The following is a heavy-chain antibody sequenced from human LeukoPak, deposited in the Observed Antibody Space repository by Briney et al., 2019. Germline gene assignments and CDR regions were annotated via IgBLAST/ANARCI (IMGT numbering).Heavy chain of an antibody. CDR2: IYDSGST. V-gene: IGHV4-61*01. Sequence: PPETLSLTCTVSGGSVISGSYYWSWIRQPPGKGLEWIGYIYDSGSTSYNPSLKSRVTISVDTSKNQFSLKLSSVTAADTAVYYCARGYYGSGTYFIGDYWGQGTLVTVFS. CDR1: GGSVISGSYY. CDR3: ARGYYGSGTYFIGDY. D-gene: IGHD3-10*01. J-gene: IGHJ4*02.